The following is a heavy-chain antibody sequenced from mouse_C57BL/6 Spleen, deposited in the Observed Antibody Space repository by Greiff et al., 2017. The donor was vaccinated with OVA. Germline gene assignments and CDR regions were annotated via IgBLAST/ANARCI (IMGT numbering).Heavy chain of an antibody. Sequence: VKLMESGPELVKPGASVKISCKASGYAFSSSWMNWVKQRPGKGLEWIGRIYPGDGDTNYNGKFKGKATLTADKSSSTAYMQLSSLTSEDSAVYFCARGDDGYLAWFAYWGQGTLVTVSA. D-gene: IGHD2-3*01. CDR2: IYPGDGDT. CDR3: ARGDDGYLAWFAY. V-gene: IGHV1-82*01. J-gene: IGHJ3*01. CDR1: GYAFSSSW.